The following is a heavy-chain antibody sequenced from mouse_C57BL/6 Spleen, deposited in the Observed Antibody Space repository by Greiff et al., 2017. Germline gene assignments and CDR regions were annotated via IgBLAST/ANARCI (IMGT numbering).Heavy chain of an antibody. J-gene: IGHJ2*01. D-gene: IGHD3-2*02. CDR1: GYTFTSYW. V-gene: IGHV1-50*01. CDR2: IDPSDSYT. Sequence: QVQLQQPGAELVKPGASVKLSCKASGYTFTSYWMQWVKQRPGQGLEWIGEIDPSDSYTNYNQKFKGKATLTVDTSSSTAYMQLSSLTSADSAVYYCARGTAQAPFDYWGQGTTLTVSS. CDR3: ARGTAQAPFDY.